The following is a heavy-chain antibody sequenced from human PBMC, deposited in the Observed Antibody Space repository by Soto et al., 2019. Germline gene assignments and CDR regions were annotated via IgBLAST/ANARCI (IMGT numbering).Heavy chain of an antibody. CDR1: GFTFSSYS. D-gene: IGHD1-26*01. CDR2: ISSSSSYI. CDR3: AREFGIVGAKEDAFDI. V-gene: IGHV3-21*01. Sequence: EVQLVESGGGLVKPGGSLRLSCAASGFTFSSYSMNWVRQAPGKGLEWVSSISSSSSYIYYADSVKGRFTISRDNAKNSLYLQMNSLRAEDTAVYYCAREFGIVGAKEDAFDIWGQGTMVTVSS. J-gene: IGHJ3*02.